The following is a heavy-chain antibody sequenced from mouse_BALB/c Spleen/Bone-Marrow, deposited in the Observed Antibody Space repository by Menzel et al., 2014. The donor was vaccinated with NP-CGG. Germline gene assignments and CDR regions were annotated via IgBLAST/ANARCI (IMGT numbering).Heavy chain of an antibody. CDR3: ARGFYDGSYWYFDV. D-gene: IGHD2-3*01. V-gene: IGHV1-12*01. CDR1: GYTFTSYN. Sequence: SGAELVKPGASVKVSCKASGYTFTSYNLHWVKQTPGQGLEWIGAIYPGNGDTSYNQNFKGRATLTTDKSSSTAYMQLSSLTSEDSAVYYCARGFYDGSYWYFDVWGAGTAVAVS. CDR2: IYPGNGDT. J-gene: IGHJ1*01.